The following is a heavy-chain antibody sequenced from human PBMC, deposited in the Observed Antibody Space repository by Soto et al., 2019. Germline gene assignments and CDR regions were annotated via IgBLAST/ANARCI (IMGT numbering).Heavy chain of an antibody. CDR3: ARGDTMVRGAPVVRYGMDV. CDR2: MNPNSGDT. V-gene: IGHV1-8*01. Sequence: QVQLVQSGAEVQKPGASVKVSCKASGYTFTSYDIYWVRQAPGQGLEWMGWMNPNSGDTGYAQKFQGRVTMTRNTSIRTAYMELSSLRSEDTAVYYCARGDTMVRGAPVVRYGMDVWGQGTTVTVSS. CDR1: GYTFTSYD. D-gene: IGHD3-10*01. J-gene: IGHJ6*02.